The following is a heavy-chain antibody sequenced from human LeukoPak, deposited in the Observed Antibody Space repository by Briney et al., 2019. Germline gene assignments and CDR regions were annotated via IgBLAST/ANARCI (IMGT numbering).Heavy chain of an antibody. CDR1: GITVGSSY. Sequence: GGSLRLSCAASGITVGSSYMSWVRQAPGKGLEWVAVISYDGSNKYYADSVKGRFTISRDNSKNTLYLQMNSLRAEDTAVYYCARGVGVASNWFDPWGQGTLVTVSS. V-gene: IGHV3-30-3*01. CDR3: ARGVGVASNWFDP. CDR2: ISYDGSNK. D-gene: IGHD3-10*01. J-gene: IGHJ5*02.